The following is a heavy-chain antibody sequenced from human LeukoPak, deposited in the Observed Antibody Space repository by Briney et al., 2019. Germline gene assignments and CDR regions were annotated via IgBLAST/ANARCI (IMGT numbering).Heavy chain of an antibody. J-gene: IGHJ3*02. Sequence: SETLSLTCTVSGGSISSSSYYWGWIRQPPGKGLEWIGSIYYSGSTYYNPSLKSRVTMSVDTSKNQFSLKLSSVTAADTAVYYCARDPATMIYNAFDIWGQGTMVTVSS. CDR3: ARDPATMIYNAFDI. D-gene: IGHD2-8*01. CDR1: GGSISSSSYY. CDR2: IYYSGST. V-gene: IGHV4-39*07.